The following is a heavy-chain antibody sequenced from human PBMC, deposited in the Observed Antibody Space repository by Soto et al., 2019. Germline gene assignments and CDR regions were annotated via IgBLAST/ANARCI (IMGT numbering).Heavy chain of an antibody. CDR3: ARDWDTAMITPAFDY. CDR1: GFSFSTYS. V-gene: IGHV3-21*01. CDR2: ISVRSAYI. D-gene: IGHD5-18*01. J-gene: IGHJ4*02. Sequence: VGSLRLSCAASGFSFSTYSMNWVRQAPGKGLEWVSSISVRSAYIYYADSVKGRFTISRDDAKNPLYLQMNSLTAEDTAVYYCARDWDTAMITPAFDYWGQGTLVTSPQ.